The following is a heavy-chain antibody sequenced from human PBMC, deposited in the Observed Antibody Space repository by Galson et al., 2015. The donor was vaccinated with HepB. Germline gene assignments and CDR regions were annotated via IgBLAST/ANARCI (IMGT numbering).Heavy chain of an antibody. D-gene: IGHD3-22*01. CDR3: ARDLGEYYYDCSGSQAVYYYYGMDV. V-gene: IGHV1-46*01. CDR2: INPSGGST. CDR1: GYTFTRYY. Sequence: SVKVSCKASGYTFTRYYMHWVRQAPGQGLEWMGIINPSGGSTNYAQKFQGRVTMTRDTSTSTVYMELSSLRSEDTAVYYCARDLGEYYYDCSGSQAVYYYYGMDVWGQGTTVTVSS. J-gene: IGHJ6*02.